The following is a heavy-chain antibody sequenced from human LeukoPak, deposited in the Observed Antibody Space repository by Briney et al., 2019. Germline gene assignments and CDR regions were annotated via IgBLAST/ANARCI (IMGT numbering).Heavy chain of an antibody. Sequence: GGTLRLSCATSGFIFSHHGMNWVRQAPGKGLEWVSGIRADAVTTYYADSVKGRFIISRDNSKNTVYLQMNSLRAEDTAVYYCAKHKAAAGTVFDYWGQGTLVTVSS. J-gene: IGHJ4*02. CDR3: AKHKAAAGTVFDY. D-gene: IGHD6-13*01. CDR2: IRADAVTT. CDR1: GFIFSHHG. V-gene: IGHV3-23*01.